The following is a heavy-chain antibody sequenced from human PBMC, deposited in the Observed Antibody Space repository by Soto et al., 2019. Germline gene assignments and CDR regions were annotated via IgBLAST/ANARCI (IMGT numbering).Heavy chain of an antibody. D-gene: IGHD3-22*01. Sequence: ASVKVSCKASGCTFSRYAISWVRQAPGQGLEWMGGIIPIFGTANYAQKFQGRVTITADESTSTAYMELSSLRSEDTAVYYCARGVQGGGYYSDSSGTLHFDYWGQGTLVTVSS. CDR2: IIPIFGTA. CDR1: GCTFSRYA. V-gene: IGHV1-69*13. CDR3: ARGVQGGGYYSDSSGTLHFDY. J-gene: IGHJ4*02.